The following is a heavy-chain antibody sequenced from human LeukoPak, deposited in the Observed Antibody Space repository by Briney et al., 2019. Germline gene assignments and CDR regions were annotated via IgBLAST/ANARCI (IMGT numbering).Heavy chain of an antibody. CDR2: ISDSGST. V-gene: IGHV4-59*01. Sequence: SETLSLTSTVSGDSISSYYWSWIRQSPGKGLECIGYISDSGSTVYNPSLKSRVTISVDTSKNQFSLKLSSVTAADTAVYYCARAPPYDILIGYVFDYWGQGTLVTVSS. CDR3: ARAPPYDILIGYVFDY. J-gene: IGHJ4*02. CDR1: GDSISSYY. D-gene: IGHD3-9*01.